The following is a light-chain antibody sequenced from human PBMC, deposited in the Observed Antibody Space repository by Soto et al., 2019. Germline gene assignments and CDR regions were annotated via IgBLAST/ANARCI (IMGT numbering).Light chain of an antibody. J-gene: IGLJ2*01. CDR3: SSYTTTSDLV. V-gene: IGLV2-14*03. Sequence: QSALTQPASVSGSPGHPVTISCTGTSSYLGGYHDVSWYQHHPGKVPKLIIYGASNRPSGVSHRFSGSKSGITASLTISGHQTEDEGEYYRSSYTTTSDLVFGGGTKLTVL. CDR2: GAS. CDR1: SSYLGGYHD.